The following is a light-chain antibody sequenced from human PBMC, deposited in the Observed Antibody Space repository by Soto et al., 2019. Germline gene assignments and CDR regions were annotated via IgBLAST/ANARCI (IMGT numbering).Light chain of an antibody. CDR3: QQNNTYPWT. Sequence: DIQMTQSPSTLSTSVGDRVTITCRASQSISFTLAWYQQKLGKAPKLLIYAASSVESGVPSRFSGSGSGTEFTITSSSPQPDDVSNYYCQQNNTYPWTFGQGTKVEIK. CDR1: QSISFT. J-gene: IGKJ1*01. CDR2: AAS. V-gene: IGKV1-5*01.